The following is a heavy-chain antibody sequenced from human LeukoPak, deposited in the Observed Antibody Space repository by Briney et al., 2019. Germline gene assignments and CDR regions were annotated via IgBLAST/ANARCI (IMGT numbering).Heavy chain of an antibody. CDR1: GFTFSNKA. V-gene: IGHV3-23*01. Sequence: GGSLRLSCAASGFTFSNKAMSWVRQAPGKGLEWVSTISGSGGSAYYADSVKGRFTISRDNSKNTLYLQMNSLRAEDTAVYYCARDEGYCSRTSCYRASKGMDVWGQGTAVIVSS. CDR3: ARDEGYCSRTSCYRASKGMDV. CDR2: ISGSGGSA. D-gene: IGHD2-2*01. J-gene: IGHJ6*02.